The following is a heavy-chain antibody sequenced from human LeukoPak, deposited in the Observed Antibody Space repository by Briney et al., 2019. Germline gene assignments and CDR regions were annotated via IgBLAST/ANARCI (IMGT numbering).Heavy chain of an antibody. Sequence: GGSLRLSCAASGFTFSSYAMHWVRQAPGKGLEWVAVISYDGSNKYCADSVKGRFTISRDNSKNTLYLQMNSLRAEDTAVYYCARDYSVVVAATPYNWFDPWGQGTLVTVSS. J-gene: IGHJ5*02. CDR3: ARDYSVVVAATPYNWFDP. CDR1: GFTFSSYA. V-gene: IGHV3-30-3*01. CDR2: ISYDGSNK. D-gene: IGHD2-15*01.